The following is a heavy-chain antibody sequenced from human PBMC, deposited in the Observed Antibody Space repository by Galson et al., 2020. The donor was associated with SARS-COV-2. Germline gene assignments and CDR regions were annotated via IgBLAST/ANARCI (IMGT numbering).Heavy chain of an antibody. V-gene: IGHV3-30*18. D-gene: IGHD6-19*01. CDR3: TKEYNTGWYFTYYMEA. CDR2: ISYDGVNK. J-gene: IGHJ6*03. Sequence: GESLKISCAASGFSINTCGMHCVRQAPGKGLEWVALISYDGVNKYYADSVKGRFTISSDNSKNTMYLQMHSLRVEDTAVYYCTKEYNTGWYFTYYMEAGGKGATVTISS. CDR1: GFSINTCG.